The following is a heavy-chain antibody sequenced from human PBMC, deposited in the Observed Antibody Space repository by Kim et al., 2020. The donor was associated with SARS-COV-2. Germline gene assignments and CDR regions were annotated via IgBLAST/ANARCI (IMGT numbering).Heavy chain of an antibody. V-gene: IGHV3-74*01. Sequence: DFVKGRFTISRDNSKNTLYLQVHSLRGEDTAIYYCARKADRGDTHGDFDSWGQGTLVTVSS. CDR3: ARKADRGDTHGDFDS. D-gene: IGHD3-16*01. J-gene: IGHJ4*02.